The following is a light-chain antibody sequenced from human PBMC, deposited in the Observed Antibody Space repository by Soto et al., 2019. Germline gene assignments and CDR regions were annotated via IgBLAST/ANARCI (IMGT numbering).Light chain of an antibody. CDR1: SSAVGSYKF. Sequence: QSALTQPASVSGSPGQSITISCTGTSSAVGSYKFVSWYQQHPVKAPKLMIYEGSKRPSGVSNRFSGSKSGNTASLSISGLQAEDEADYYCCSYAGSSTLVFGGGT. V-gene: IGLV2-23*01. CDR2: EGS. CDR3: CSYAGSSTLV. J-gene: IGLJ2*01.